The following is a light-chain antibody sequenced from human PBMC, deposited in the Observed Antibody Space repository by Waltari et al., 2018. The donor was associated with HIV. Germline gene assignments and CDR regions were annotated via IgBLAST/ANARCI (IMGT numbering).Light chain of an antibody. V-gene: IGKV3-20*01. CDR3: QQYGSS. J-gene: IGKJ4*01. CDR1: QSVSSSY. CDR2: GAS. Sequence: EIVLTQSPGTLSLSPGERATLSCRASQSVSSSYLAWYQQKPGQAPRLLIYGASSRATGIPDRFSGSGSGTDFTLTISRLEPEDFAVYYCQQYGSSFGGGTKVEIK.